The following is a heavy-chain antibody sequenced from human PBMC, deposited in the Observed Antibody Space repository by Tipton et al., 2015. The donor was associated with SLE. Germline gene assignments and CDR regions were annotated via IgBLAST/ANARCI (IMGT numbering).Heavy chain of an antibody. CDR3: ARDGGGSNPGYFDY. CDR2: SDSGATS. V-gene: IGHV3-66*02. CDR1: GFTVSNNY. J-gene: IGHJ4*02. Sequence: SLRLSCAASGFTVSNNYMSWVRQAPGKGLDWVSVVSDSGATSYYADSVKGRFTISRDNSKNTLFLQMNSLRAEDTAVYYCARDGGGSNPGYFDYWGQGMLVTVSS. D-gene: IGHD2-15*01.